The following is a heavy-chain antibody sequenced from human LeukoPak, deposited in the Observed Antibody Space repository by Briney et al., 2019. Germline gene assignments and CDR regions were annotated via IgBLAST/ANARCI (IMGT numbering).Heavy chain of an antibody. V-gene: IGHV3-64*01. CDR1: GFTFINYG. Sequence: PGGSLRLSCAASGFTFINYGIHWVRQAPGRGLEYVSAISPNGGDTYYANSVKGRFIISRDNSKNTVYLQMGSLRAEDMAVYYCTRVEYGGYAGHWGQGTLVTVSS. CDR2: ISPNGGDT. J-gene: IGHJ4*02. D-gene: IGHD2/OR15-2a*01. CDR3: TRVEYGGYAGH.